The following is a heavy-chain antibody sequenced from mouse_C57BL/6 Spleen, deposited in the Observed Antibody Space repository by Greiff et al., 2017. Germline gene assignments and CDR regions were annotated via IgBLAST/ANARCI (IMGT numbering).Heavy chain of an antibody. CDR2: IDPETGGT. D-gene: IGHD2-1*01. CDR3: TRDGNYVRFAY. CDR1: GYTFTDYE. Sequence: VQLQQSGAELVRPGASVTLSCKASGYTFTDYEMHWVKQTPVHGLEWIGAIDPETGGTAYNHKFKGKAILTADKSSSTAYMELRSLTSEDSAVYYCTRDGNYVRFAYWGQGTLVTVSA. J-gene: IGHJ3*01. V-gene: IGHV1-15*01.